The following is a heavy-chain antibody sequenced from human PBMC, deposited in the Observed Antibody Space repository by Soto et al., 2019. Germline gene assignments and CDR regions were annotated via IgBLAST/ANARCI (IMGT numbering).Heavy chain of an antibody. Sequence: QLQLQESGPGLVKPSETLSLTCTVSGGSISSSSYYWGWIRQPPGKGLEWIGSIYYSGSTYYNPSLKSRVTISVDTSKNQFSLKLSSVTAADTAVYYCARHPRQTVGWPSYWGQGTLVTVSS. CDR1: GGSISSSSYY. CDR3: ARHPRQTVGWPSY. V-gene: IGHV4-39*01. D-gene: IGHD4-17*01. J-gene: IGHJ4*02. CDR2: IYYSGST.